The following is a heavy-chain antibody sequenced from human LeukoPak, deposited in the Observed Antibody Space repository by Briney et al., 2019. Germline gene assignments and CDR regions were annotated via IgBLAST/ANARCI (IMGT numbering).Heavy chain of an antibody. CDR1: GFTFSNYS. J-gene: IGHJ6*02. Sequence: GGSLRLSCAASGFTFSNYSMNWVRQAPGKGLEWVSSITSSSTYIYYADSVKGRFTISKDNAENSLFLQMNSLRVEDTAVYYCAREPPGEYGMDVWGQGTTVTVSS. V-gene: IGHV3-21*01. D-gene: IGHD6-6*01. CDR3: AREPPGEYGMDV. CDR2: ITSSSTYI.